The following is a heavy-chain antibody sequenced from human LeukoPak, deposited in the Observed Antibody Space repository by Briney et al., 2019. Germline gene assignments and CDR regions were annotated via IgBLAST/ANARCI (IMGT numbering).Heavy chain of an antibody. CDR3: ARERITIFGVVIKRGWFDP. V-gene: IGHV1-46*01. CDR2: VNPSGGST. D-gene: IGHD3-3*01. Sequence: ASVKVSCKASGYTFTSYYMHWVRQAPGQGLEWMGIVNPSGGSTSYAQKFQGRVTMTRDTSTSTVYMELSSLRSEDTAVYYCARERITIFGVVIKRGWFDPWGQGTLVAVSS. J-gene: IGHJ5*02. CDR1: GYTFTSYY.